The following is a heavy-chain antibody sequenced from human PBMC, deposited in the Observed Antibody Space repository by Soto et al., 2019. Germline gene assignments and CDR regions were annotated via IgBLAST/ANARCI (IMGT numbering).Heavy chain of an antibody. V-gene: IGHV1-2*02. CDR1: GYTFTGYD. D-gene: IGHD4-17*01. CDR2: INPNSGGT. J-gene: IGHJ1*01. CDR3: ARDLGEGVTTSPYFQH. Sequence: QVQLVQSGAEVKKPGASVKVSCKASGYTFTGYDMHWVRQAPGQGLEWMGWINPNSGGTNYAQKFQGRVTMTRDTSISTAYMELSRLRSDATAVYYWARDLGEGVTTSPYFQHWGQGTLVTVSS.